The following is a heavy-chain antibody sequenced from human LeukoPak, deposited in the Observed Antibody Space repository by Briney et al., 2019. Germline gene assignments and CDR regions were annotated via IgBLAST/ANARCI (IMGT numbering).Heavy chain of an antibody. Sequence: GGSLRLSCAASGLTGSHNYVSWVRQAPGKGLEWVSAIHTSGDTCYADSVKGRFTISRDNSRNTLYLQMNSLRAEDTAVYYCAKDPGIAAADVYYYYGMDVWGQGTTVTVSS. CDR3: AKDPGIAAADVYYYYGMDV. D-gene: IGHD6-13*01. CDR1: GLTGSHNY. J-gene: IGHJ6*02. CDR2: IHTSGDT. V-gene: IGHV3-53*01.